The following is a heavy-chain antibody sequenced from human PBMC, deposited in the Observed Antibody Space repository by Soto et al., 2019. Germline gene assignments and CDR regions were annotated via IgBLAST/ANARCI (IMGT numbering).Heavy chain of an antibody. V-gene: IGHV4-4*07. J-gene: IGHJ4*02. D-gene: IGHD5-18*01. CDR2: IYTSGST. CDR3: ARGGIQLSYAFDY. CDR1: GTSVSNYY. Sequence: SETLSLTCSVSGTSVSNYYWSWIRQPAGKGLEHIGRIYTSGSTSYNPSLKSRVTMSMDTSQTQIYLNLTSVTATDTAVYYCARGGIQLSYAFDYWGQGIQVTVSS.